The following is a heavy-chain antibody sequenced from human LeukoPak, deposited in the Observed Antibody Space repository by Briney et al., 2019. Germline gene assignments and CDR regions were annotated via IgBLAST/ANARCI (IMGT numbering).Heavy chain of an antibody. CDR3: ALISLASIAASGGFDY. D-gene: IGHD6-6*01. V-gene: IGHV3-30*02. CDR1: GFTFSSYG. J-gene: IGHJ4*02. Sequence: GGSLRLSCAASGFTFSSYGMHWVRQAPGKGLEGVAFIRYDGSNKYYADSVKGRFTISRDNSKNTLYLQMNSLRAEDTAVYYCALISLASIAASGGFDYWGQGTLVTVSS. CDR2: IRYDGSNK.